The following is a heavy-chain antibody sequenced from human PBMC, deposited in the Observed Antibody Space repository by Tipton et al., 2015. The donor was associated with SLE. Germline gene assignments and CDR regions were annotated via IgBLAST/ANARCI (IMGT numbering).Heavy chain of an antibody. J-gene: IGHJ4*02. CDR3: AGGTGAYFDH. Sequence: GSLRPSCAASGFTYSGYAMHWVRQAPGKGLEWVAFIRADGSNKDYADSVKGRFTISRDNSKNTLYLQMNRLRVEDTAVYYCAGGTGAYFDHWGQGTLVTVSS. D-gene: IGHD3-16*01. V-gene: IGHV3-30*02. CDR2: IRADGSNK. CDR1: GFTYSGYA.